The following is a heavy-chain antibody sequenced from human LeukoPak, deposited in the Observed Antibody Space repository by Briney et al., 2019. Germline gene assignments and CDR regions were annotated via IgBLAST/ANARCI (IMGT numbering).Heavy chain of an antibody. Sequence: GGSLRLSCAASGFTFSSYAMSWVRQAPGKWLEWVSAISGSGGSTYYADSVKGRFTISRDNSKNTLYLQMNSLRAEDTAVYYCAKGQVTYYYDSSGYYHFDYWGQGTLVTVSS. CDR1: GFTFSSYA. J-gene: IGHJ4*02. CDR2: ISGSGGST. D-gene: IGHD3-22*01. V-gene: IGHV3-23*01. CDR3: AKGQVTYYYDSSGYYHFDY.